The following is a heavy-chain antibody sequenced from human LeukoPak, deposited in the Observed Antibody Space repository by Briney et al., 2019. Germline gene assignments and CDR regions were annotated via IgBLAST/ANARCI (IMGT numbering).Heavy chain of an antibody. J-gene: IGHJ4*02. CDR3: ARLAAWSGSYLGLDY. Sequence: GASVKVSCKASGYTFTSYGISWVRQAPGQGLEWMGWISAYNGNTNYAQKLQGRVTMTTDTSTSTAYMELRSLRSDDTAVYYCARLAAWSGSYLGLDYWGQGTLVTVSS. CDR2: ISAYNGNT. CDR1: GYTFTSYG. D-gene: IGHD1-26*01. V-gene: IGHV1-18*01.